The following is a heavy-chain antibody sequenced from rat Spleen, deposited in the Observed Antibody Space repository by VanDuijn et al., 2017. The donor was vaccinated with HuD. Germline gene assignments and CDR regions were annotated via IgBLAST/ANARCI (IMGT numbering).Heavy chain of an antibody. J-gene: IGHJ2*01. Sequence: EVQLVESGGGLVQPGRSLKLSCVASGFTFNNYWMTWIRQAPGKGLEWVATLSYDATAPYYRDSVKGRFTLSRDNAKSTLYLQMGSLKTEDTATYYCARDGYWFAYWGQGVMVTVSS. CDR3: ARDGYWFAY. CDR2: LSYDATAP. D-gene: IGHD1-12*03. CDR1: GFTFNNYW. V-gene: IGHV5-31*01.